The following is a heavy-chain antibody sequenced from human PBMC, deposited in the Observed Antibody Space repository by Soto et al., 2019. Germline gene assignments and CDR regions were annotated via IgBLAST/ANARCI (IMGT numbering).Heavy chain of an antibody. CDR3: ARGLGDV. J-gene: IGHJ6*02. V-gene: IGHV4-34*01. CDR2: INHSGST. Sequence: NPSETLSLTCAVYGGSFSGYYWSWIRQPPGKGLEWIGEINHSGSTNYNPSLKSRVTISVDTSKNQFSLKLSSVTAADTAVYYCARGLGDVWGQGTTVTVSS. D-gene: IGHD3-16*01. CDR1: GGSFSGYY.